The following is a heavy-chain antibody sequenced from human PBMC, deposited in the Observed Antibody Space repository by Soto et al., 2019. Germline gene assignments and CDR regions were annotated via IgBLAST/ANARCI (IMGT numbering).Heavy chain of an antibody. J-gene: IGHJ1*01. CDR2: ISGSGGST. V-gene: IGHV3-23*01. D-gene: IGHD2-15*01. CDR1: GFTFSNYG. CDR3: AKDSPVGVPLLRDLHD. Sequence: EVQLLESGVGLVQPGGSLRLSCAASGFTFSNYGMSWVRQAPGKGLEWVSVISGSGGSTYYADSVKGRFTLSRDNSKNTVYLQMNSLRAEDTAVYYCAKDSPVGVPLLRDLHDWGQGTLVTVSS.